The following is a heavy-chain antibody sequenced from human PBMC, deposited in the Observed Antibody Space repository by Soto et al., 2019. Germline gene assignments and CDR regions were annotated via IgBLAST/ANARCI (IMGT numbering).Heavy chain of an antibody. CDR3: ARYYCTTDTCYYFDY. CDR2: IYYTGHA. V-gene: IGHV4-59*11. J-gene: IGHJ4*02. D-gene: IGHD2-8*01. CDR1: GGSISPHY. Sequence: SETLSLTCTVSGGSISPHYWSWIRRTPGKGLEWIGYIYYTGHANYNPSLKSRISFSVDTSRNQFSLMLSSVTAADTAVYYCARYYCTTDTCYYFDYWGRGTLVTVSS.